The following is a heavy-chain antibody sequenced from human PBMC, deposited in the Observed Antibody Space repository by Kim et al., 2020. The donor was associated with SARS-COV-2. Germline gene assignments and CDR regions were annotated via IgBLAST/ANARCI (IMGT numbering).Heavy chain of an antibody. Sequence: YADSVKVRFTIPRDNAKNSLYLQMKSLRAEDTAVYYCARGVRYFDWFDYWGQGTLVTVSS. J-gene: IGHJ4*02. V-gene: IGHV3-11*04. D-gene: IGHD3-9*01. CDR3: ARGVRYFDWFDY.